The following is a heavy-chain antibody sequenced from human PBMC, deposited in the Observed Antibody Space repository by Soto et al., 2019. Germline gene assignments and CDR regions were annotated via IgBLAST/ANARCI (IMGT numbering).Heavy chain of an antibody. CDR3: ARVGYYYGLGSPYYYGMDV. Sequence: ASVKVSCKASGYTFTGYYMHWVRQAPGQGLEWMGWINPNSGGTNYAQKFQGRVTMTRDTSISTAYMELSRLRSDDTAVYYCARVGYYYGLGSPYYYGMDVWGQGTTVTVSS. D-gene: IGHD3-10*01. CDR2: INPNSGGT. J-gene: IGHJ6*02. CDR1: GYTFTGYY. V-gene: IGHV1-2*02.